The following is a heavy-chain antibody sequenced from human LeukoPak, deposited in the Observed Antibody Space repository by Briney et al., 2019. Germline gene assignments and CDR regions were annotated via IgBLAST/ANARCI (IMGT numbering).Heavy chain of an antibody. J-gene: IGHJ4*02. CDR3: ARVVRGVIPFDY. Sequence: TGGSLRLSCAASGFTFSSYGMHWVRQAPGKGLEWVAVISYDGSNKYYADSVKGRFTISRDNSKNTLYLQMNSLRAEDTAVYYCARVVRGVIPFDYWGQGTLVTVSS. CDR2: ISYDGSNK. V-gene: IGHV3-30*03. D-gene: IGHD3-10*01. CDR1: GFTFSSYG.